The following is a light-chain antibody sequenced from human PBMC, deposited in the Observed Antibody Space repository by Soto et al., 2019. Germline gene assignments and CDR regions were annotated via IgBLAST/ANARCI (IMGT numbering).Light chain of an antibody. CDR1: QSVLHTSNNKND. J-gene: IGKJ2*01. Sequence: DFVMTQSPESLALSLGERAAINCKSSQSVLHTSNNKNDLNWYQQKPGQTPKLLIYWASTRESGVPDRFSGSGSGTDFTLTISSLQSEDVAVYYCQQYRYAPYTGGQGTKLEIK. CDR3: QQYRYAPYT. V-gene: IGKV4-1*01. CDR2: WAS.